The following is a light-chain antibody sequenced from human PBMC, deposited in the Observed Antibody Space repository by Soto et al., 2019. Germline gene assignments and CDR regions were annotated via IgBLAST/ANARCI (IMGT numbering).Light chain of an antibody. Sequence: ERVMTQSPATLSVSPGERATLSCRASQSVTSNLAWYQQKPGQAPRLLIHGASTRATGIPARFSGSGSGTEFTLTISSLQSEDFAVYYCQQYNNWPLTFGGGTRWISN. CDR3: QQYNNWPLT. CDR1: QSVTSN. J-gene: IGKJ4*01. V-gene: IGKV3-15*01. CDR2: GAS.